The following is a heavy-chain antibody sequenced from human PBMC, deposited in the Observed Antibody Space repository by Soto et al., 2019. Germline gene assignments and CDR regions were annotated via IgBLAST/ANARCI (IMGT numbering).Heavy chain of an antibody. V-gene: IGHV3-7*03. CDR1: GFTFSTYW. Sequence: EVQLLGSGGGLVQPGGSLKLSCVGSGFTFSTYWMNWVRQAPGMGLEWVANINPDGGVGMYVDSVKGRFTTARDKARNSLCLQVQRLGVELMAGYFWAGWGGHDGNQWGQGIQVIVSS. D-gene: IGHD3-16*01. CDR3: AGWGGHDGNQ. CDR2: INPDGGVG. J-gene: IGHJ4*02.